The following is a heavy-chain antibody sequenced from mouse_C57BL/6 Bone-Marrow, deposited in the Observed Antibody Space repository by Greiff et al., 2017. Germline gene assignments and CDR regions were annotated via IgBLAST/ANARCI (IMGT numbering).Heavy chain of an antibody. CDR2: IDPNSGGT. Sequence: QVHVKQPGAELVKPGASVKLSCKASGYTFSSYWMHWVKQRPGRGLEWIGRIDPNSGGTKYNEKFKSKATLTVDKPSSTAYMQLSSLTSEDSAVYYCARSNGNYGYWYFDVWGTGTTVTVSS. D-gene: IGHD2-1*01. CDR1: GYTFSSYW. CDR3: ARSNGNYGYWYFDV. V-gene: IGHV1-72*01. J-gene: IGHJ1*03.